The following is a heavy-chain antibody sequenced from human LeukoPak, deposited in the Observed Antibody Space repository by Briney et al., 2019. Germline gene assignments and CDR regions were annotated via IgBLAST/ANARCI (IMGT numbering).Heavy chain of an antibody. CDR1: GFTFSDYD. J-gene: IGHJ4*02. CDR3: TKLAAVSADY. V-gene: IGHV3-30*02. Sequence: GGSLRLSCAVSGFTFSDYDMYWVRQAPGKGLECVAFIRYDGRNKLYADPVKGRFTISRDNSENTLYLQMNSLRVEDTAVYYCTKLAAVSADYWGRGTLVTVSS. D-gene: IGHD4-11*01. CDR2: IRYDGRNK.